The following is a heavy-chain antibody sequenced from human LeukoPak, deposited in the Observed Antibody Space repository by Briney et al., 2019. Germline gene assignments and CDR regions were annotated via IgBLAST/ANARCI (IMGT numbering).Heavy chain of an antibody. J-gene: IGHJ4*02. CDR1: GYTFTGYY. D-gene: IGHD6-19*01. CDR2: INPNSGGT. Sequence: ASVKVSCKASGYTFTGYYMHWVRQAPGQGLEWMGWINPNSGGTNYAQKFQGRVTMTRDTSISTAYMELSRMRSDDTAVYYCATEISGWYVFRYWGQGTLVTVSS. CDR3: ATEISGWYVFRY. V-gene: IGHV1-2*02.